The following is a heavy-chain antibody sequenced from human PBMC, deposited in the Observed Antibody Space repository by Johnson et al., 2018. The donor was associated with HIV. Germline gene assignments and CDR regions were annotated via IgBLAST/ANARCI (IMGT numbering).Heavy chain of an antibody. J-gene: IGHJ3*02. CDR2: ISYDGSNK. V-gene: IGHV3-30*19. CDR1: GFTFSTYG. Sequence: QMLLVESGGGMVQPGGSLRLSCAASGFTFSTYGMHWVRQSPGKGLEWVAVISYDGSNKYYADSVKGRFTISRDNSKNSLYLQMNSLRAEDTAVYYCARDFSSSSNAFDIWGQGTMVTVSS. D-gene: IGHD6-6*01. CDR3: ARDFSSSSNAFDI.